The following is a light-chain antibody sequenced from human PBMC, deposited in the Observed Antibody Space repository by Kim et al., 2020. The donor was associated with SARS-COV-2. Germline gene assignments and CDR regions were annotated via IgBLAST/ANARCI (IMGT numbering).Light chain of an antibody. J-gene: IGKJ3*01. CDR2: SAS. CDR3: HQYNNWPSFT. Sequence: EIVMTQSPATLSVSPGERATLSCRASQSVSSNLAWYQQKPGQAPRLLIYSASTRATGIPARFSGSGSGTEFTLTISSLQSEDFAVYYCHQYNNWPSFTFGPGTKVDIK. CDR1: QSVSSN. V-gene: IGKV3-15*01.